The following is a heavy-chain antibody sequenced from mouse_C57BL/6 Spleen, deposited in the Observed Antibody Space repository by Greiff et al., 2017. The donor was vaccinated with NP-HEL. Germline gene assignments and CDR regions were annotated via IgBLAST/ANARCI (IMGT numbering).Heavy chain of an antibody. CDR2: IDPSDSET. J-gene: IGHJ2*01. CDR3: AREASYYDYDVYFDY. Sequence: QVQLQQPGAELVRPGSSVKLSCKASGYTFTSYWMHWVKQRPIQGLEWIGNIDPSDSETHYNQKFKDKATLTVDKSSSTAYMQLSSLTSEDSAVYYCAREASYYDYDVYFDYWGQGTTLTVSS. D-gene: IGHD2-4*01. V-gene: IGHV1-52*01. CDR1: GYTFTSYW.